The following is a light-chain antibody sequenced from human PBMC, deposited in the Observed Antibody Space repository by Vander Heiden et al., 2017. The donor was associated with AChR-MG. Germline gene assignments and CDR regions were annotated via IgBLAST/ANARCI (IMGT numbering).Light chain of an antibody. V-gene: IGKV3-20*01. J-gene: IGKJ2*01. CDR1: QSVSNTY. CDR2: GAS. Sequence: EIVLTQSPGTLSLSPGERATLSCRASQSVSNTYLAWYQQKPGQAPRLLIYGASNRATGIPDKFSGSASGTDFTLTISRLEPEDFAVYYCQQNSCPPKYTFGQGTKLEIK. CDR3: QQNSCPPKYT.